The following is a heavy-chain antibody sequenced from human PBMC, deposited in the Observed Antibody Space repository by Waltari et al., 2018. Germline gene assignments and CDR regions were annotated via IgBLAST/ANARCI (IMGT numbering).Heavy chain of an antibody. D-gene: IGHD2-21*02. CDR2: IRGSGGST. CDR1: GFTFSSYA. J-gene: IGHJ2*01. CDR3: ARDRWSYCGGDCYSAEGLGWYFDL. Sequence: EVQLLESGGGLVQPGGSLRLSCAASGFTFSSYALSWVRQAPGKGLEWFSAIRGSGGSTYYAGSVKGRFTSSRDNAKNTLYLQMNSLRAEDTAVYYCARDRWSYCGGDCYSAEGLGWYFDLWGRGTLVTVSA. V-gene: IGHV3-23*01.